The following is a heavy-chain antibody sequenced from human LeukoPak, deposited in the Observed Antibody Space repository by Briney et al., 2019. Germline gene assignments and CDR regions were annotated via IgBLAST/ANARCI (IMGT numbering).Heavy chain of an antibody. CDR3: ARALVAYDAFDI. CDR2: ISGSGGST. J-gene: IGHJ3*02. Sequence: GGSLRLSCAASGFTFSSYGMSWVRQAPGKGLEWVSAISGSGGSTYYADSVKGRFTISRDNSKNTLYLQMNSLRAEDAAVYYCARALVAYDAFDIWGQGTMVTVSS. CDR1: GFTFSSYG. V-gene: IGHV3-23*01. D-gene: IGHD2-15*01.